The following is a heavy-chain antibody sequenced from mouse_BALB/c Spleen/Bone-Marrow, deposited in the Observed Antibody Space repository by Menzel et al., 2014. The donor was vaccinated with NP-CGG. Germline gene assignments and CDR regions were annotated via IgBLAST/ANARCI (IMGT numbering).Heavy chain of an antibody. CDR1: GFTFSSFG. CDR3: ARSGSSSGYFDY. CDR2: ISSGSSTV. J-gene: IGHJ2*01. Sequence: EVQVVESGGGLVQPGGSRKPSCAASGFTFSSFGMHWVRQAPEKGLEWVAYISSGSSTVYYADKVMGRFTISRGNPKNTLFLQMTSLRSEDTAMYYCARSGSSSGYFDYWGQGTTLTVSS. D-gene: IGHD1-1*01. V-gene: IGHV5-17*02.